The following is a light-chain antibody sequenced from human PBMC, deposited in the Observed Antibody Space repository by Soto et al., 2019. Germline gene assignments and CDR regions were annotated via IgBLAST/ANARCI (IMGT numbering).Light chain of an antibody. V-gene: IGKV1-5*03. CDR3: QQYNDNWT. CDR1: QSISSR. CDR2: KAS. J-gene: IGKJ1*01. Sequence: DIQMTQSPSTLSASVGDRVTITCRASQSISSRLAWYQQKPGTAPKLLIYKASTLQSGVPSRFSGSGSGTEFTLTISSLQPDDSATYYCQQYNDNWTFGQGTKVDIK.